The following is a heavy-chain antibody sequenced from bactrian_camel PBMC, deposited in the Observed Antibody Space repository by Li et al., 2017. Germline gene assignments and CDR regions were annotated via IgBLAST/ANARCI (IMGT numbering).Heavy chain of an antibody. CDR3: AGVLGYV. CDR2: INKGGTIT. V-gene: IGHV3S1*01. Sequence: QVQLVESGGGLVQPGGSLRLSCAASEFTFRDNDMHWVRQTPERGLEWVSRINKGGTITDYVDSIKGRFTISRDNAKNTLTLQMNSLKTEDTAMYYCAGVLGYVWGQGTQVTVS. J-gene: IGHJ4*01. D-gene: IGHD5*01. CDR1: EFTFRDND.